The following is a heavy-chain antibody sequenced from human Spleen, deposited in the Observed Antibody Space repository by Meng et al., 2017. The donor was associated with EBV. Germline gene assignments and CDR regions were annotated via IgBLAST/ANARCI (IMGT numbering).Heavy chain of an antibody. D-gene: IGHD3-10*01. V-gene: IGHV1-3*01. CDR3: APSKFGEVVFDP. J-gene: IGHJ5*02. CDR1: GHTFSTYA. Sequence: QLQLVPSGAEVKKPGASLKVSCKAAGHTFSTYAMHWVRQAPGQRLEWMGRINVGNGNTKYSQKFQGRVTITWDTSASTAYMQLSSLRSEDTAVYYCAPSKFGEVVFDPWGQGTLVTVSS. CDR2: INVGNGNT.